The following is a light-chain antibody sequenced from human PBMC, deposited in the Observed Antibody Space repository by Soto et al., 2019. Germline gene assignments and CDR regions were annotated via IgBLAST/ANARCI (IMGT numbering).Light chain of an antibody. V-gene: IGLV2-14*01. J-gene: IGLJ1*01. CDR2: DVS. CDR3: SSYTNSSPFV. Sequence: QSALTQPASVSGSPGQSITISCTGTTSDVGGYNYVSWYQQHPGKAPKLMIYDVSNWPSGVSNRFSGSKSGNTASLTISGRQAEDEADYYCSSYTNSSPFVFGTGTKVTVL. CDR1: TSDVGGYNY.